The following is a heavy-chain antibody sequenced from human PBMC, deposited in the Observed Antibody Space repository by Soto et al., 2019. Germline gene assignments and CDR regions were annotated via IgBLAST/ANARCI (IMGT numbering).Heavy chain of an antibody. CDR2: ISPNSGGT. CDR1: GYTFTGYY. CDR3: ARVGYCTNGVCYPPPYYYGMDV. Sequence: GASVKVSCKASGYTFTGYYMHWVRQAPGQGLEWMGWISPNSGGTNYAQKFQGRVTMTRDTSISTAYMELSRLRSDDTAVYYCARVGYCTNGVCYPPPYYYGMDVWGQGTTVTVSS. J-gene: IGHJ6*02. D-gene: IGHD2-8*01. V-gene: IGHV1-2*02.